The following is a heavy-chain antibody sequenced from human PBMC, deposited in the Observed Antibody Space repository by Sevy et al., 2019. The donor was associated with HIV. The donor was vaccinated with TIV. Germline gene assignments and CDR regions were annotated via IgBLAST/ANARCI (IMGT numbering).Heavy chain of an antibody. CDR1: GFTFSKYS. V-gene: IGHV3-23*01. CDR3: AREGCTKPHDY. Sequence: GGSLRLSCAASGFTFSKYSMNWVRQPPGKGLEWVSTLCFGCGEINYADSVKGRFTISRDNSKSSVYLQMNNLRPEDTALYYWAREGCTKPHDYWGQGTLVTVSS. CDR2: LCFGCGEI. D-gene: IGHD2-8*01. J-gene: IGHJ4*02.